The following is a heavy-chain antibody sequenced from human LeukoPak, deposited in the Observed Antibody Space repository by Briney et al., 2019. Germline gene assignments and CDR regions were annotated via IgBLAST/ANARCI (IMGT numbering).Heavy chain of an antibody. CDR3: ARGGYTAMALGQAFDI. CDR1: GFTFSSYA. CDR2: ISYDGSNK. D-gene: IGHD5-18*01. Sequence: GGSLRLSCAASGFTFSSYAMHWVRQAPGKGLEWVAVISYDGSNKYYADSVKGRFTISRDNSKNTLYLQMNSLRAEDTAVYYCARGGYTAMALGQAFDIWGQGTTVTVSS. J-gene: IGHJ3*02. V-gene: IGHV3-30*04.